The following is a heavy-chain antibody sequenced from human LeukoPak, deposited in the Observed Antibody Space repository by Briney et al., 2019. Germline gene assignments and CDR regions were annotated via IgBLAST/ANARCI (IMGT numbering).Heavy chain of an antibody. CDR3: ARDRYSSSYENYYFEY. Sequence: ASVKVSCKASGYTFTRYYMNWVRQAPGQGLEWMGIINPSGGSTSYAQKFEGRVTMTRDTSTSTVYMELSSLRSEDTAFYYCARDRYSSSYENYYFEYWGQGTLVTVSS. V-gene: IGHV1-46*01. J-gene: IGHJ4*02. CDR1: GYTFTRYY. CDR2: INPSGGST. D-gene: IGHD6-6*01.